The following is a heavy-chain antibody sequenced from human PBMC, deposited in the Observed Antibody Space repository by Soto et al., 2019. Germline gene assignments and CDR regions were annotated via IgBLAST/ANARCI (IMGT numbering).Heavy chain of an antibody. CDR2: ISGSGGST. CDR3: AKRGDYWSGDSAVFDY. CDR1: GFTFSSYA. D-gene: IGHD3-3*01. Sequence: EVQLLESGGGLVQPGGSLRLSCAASGFTFSSYAMSWVRQAPGKGLEWVSAISGSGGSTYYADSVDGRFTISRDNSKNPLYLQMNGLRAEATAVDYWAKRGDYWSGDSAVFDYWGQGTLVTVSS. J-gene: IGHJ4*02. V-gene: IGHV3-23*01.